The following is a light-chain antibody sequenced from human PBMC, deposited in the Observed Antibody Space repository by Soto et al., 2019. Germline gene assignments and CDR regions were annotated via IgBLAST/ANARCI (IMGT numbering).Light chain of an antibody. CDR2: GDN. Sequence: QSVLTQSPSVSGAPGQRVTISCTGGNSNIGASYDVHWYQQIPGKAPKLLIYGDNNRPSGVPDRFSGSKSGTSASLAITGLQAEDEADYYCHSYDSSLSGSVFGGGTKVTVL. V-gene: IGLV1-40*01. CDR3: HSYDSSLSGSV. J-gene: IGLJ3*02. CDR1: NSNIGASYD.